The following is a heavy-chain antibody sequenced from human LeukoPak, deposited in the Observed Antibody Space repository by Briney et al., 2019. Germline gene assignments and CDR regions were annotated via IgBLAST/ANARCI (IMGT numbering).Heavy chain of an antibody. V-gene: IGHV4-31*03. Sequence: PSQTLSLTCTVSGGSISSGGYYWSWIRQHPGKGLEWIGYIYYSGSTYYNPSLKSRVTISVDTSKNQFSLKLSSVTAADTAVYYCARASTVTTWSLGYWGQGILVTVSS. J-gene: IGHJ4*02. CDR2: IYYSGST. CDR3: ARASTVTTWSLGY. D-gene: IGHD4-17*01. CDR1: GGSISSGGYY.